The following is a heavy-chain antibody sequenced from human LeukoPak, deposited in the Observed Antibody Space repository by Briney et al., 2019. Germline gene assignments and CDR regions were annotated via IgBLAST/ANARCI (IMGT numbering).Heavy chain of an antibody. CDR3: GRHPPYSNYDL. J-gene: IGHJ5*02. CDR1: GGSISTNEYY. CDR2: FGHGRNA. D-gene: IGHD2/OR15-2a*01. Sequence: PSETLSLTCTMSGGSISTNEYYWGWIRQPPGKGLEWIGRFGHGRNAFSNPSLKSPVTISVDTSKNQFSLMLSSVPAADPAMYYCGRHPPYSNYDLWGQGTLVTVSS. V-gene: IGHV4-39*01.